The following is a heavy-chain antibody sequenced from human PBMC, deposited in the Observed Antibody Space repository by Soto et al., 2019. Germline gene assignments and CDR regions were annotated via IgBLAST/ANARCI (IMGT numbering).Heavy chain of an antibody. CDR2: ISGSGGST. J-gene: IGHJ3*02. CDR3: AKELRYCSGGSCYRAQGAFDI. V-gene: IGHV3-23*01. CDR1: GFTFSSYA. D-gene: IGHD2-15*01. Sequence: EVQLLESGGGLVQPGGSLRLSCAASGFTFSSYAMSWVRQAPGKGLEWVSAISGSGGSTYYADSVKGRFTISRDNSKNTLYLQMNSLRAEDTAVYYCAKELRYCSGGSCYRAQGAFDIWGQGTMVTVSS.